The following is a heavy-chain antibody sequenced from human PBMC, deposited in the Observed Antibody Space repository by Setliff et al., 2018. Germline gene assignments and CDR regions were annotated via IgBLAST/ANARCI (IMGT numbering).Heavy chain of an antibody. J-gene: IGHJ4*02. CDR1: GYSISSDSEY. CDR2: IYASGST. CDR3: TKGRVGLAARAGY. Sequence: SETLSLTCAVSGYSISSDSEYWSWIRQSAGKGLEWIGRIYASGSTEYNPSLGSRVTISVDTSRNQFSLQLSSVTSADTAIYYCTKGRVGLAARAGYWGQGTLVTVSS. V-gene: IGHV4-61*02. D-gene: IGHD1-26*01.